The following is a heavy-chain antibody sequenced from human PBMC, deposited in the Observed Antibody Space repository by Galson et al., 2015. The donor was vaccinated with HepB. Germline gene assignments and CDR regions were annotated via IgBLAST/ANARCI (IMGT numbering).Heavy chain of an antibody. CDR1: GGTFSSYA. CDR3: ARARDAGTYLYYYYGMDV. D-gene: IGHD1-26*01. Sequence: SVKVSCKASGGTFSSYAISWVRQAPGQGLEWMGRIVPVLDVANYAQSFQGRVTITADKSTNTAYMELSRLRSEDTAVYSCARARDAGTYLYYYYGMDVWGQGTTVTVSS. V-gene: IGHV1-69*04. CDR2: IVPVLDVA. J-gene: IGHJ6*02.